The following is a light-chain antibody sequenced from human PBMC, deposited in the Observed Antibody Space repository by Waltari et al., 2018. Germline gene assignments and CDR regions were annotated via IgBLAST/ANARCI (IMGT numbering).Light chain of an antibody. CDR2: DVH. CDR1: SGDIGGSDF. J-gene: IGLJ2*01. CDR3: RSPSTTNVVV. V-gene: IGLV2-14*01. Sequence: QSALPQPASVSASPGQSITISCTATSGDIGGSDFVSWYQHHPGRAPQVLIFDVHQPASGISHRFSGAKSRNPAYLTSSGLQAEDDDDYYCRSPSTTNVVVVGGGTKVTV.